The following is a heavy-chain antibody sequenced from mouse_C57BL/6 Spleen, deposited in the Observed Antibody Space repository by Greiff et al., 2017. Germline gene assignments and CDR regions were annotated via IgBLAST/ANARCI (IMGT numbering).Heavy chain of an antibody. CDR3: ARSSGDCDY. J-gene: IGHJ2*01. CDR2: IDPSDSDT. V-gene: IGHV1-52*01. Sequence: VQLQQPGAELVRPGSSVKLSCKASGYNFTSYWMHWVKQRPIQGLEWIGNIDPSDSDTNYNQKLKEKATLTVDKSASTAYRQLSSLTSDDSAVYYCARSSGDCDYWGQGTTLTVSS. CDR1: GYNFTSYW.